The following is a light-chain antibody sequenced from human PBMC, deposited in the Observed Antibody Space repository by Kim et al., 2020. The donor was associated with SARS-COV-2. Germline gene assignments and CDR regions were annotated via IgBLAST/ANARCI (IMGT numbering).Light chain of an antibody. CDR2: RNN. CDR1: SSNIGSNY. V-gene: IGLV1-47*01. Sequence: QSVLTQPPSASGTPGQRVTISCSGSSSNIGSNYVYWYQQLPGTAPKLLTYRNNQRPSGVPDRFSGSKSDTSASLAISGLRSENEADYYCAAWDDGLSGWVFGVGTQLPVL. J-gene: IGLJ3*02. CDR3: AAWDDGLSGWV.